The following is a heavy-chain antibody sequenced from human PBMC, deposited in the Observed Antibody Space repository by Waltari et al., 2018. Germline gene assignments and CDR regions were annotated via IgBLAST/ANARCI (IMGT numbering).Heavy chain of an antibody. CDR3: ARAPGGSLYFQH. Sequence: QVQLQQWGAGLLKPSETLSLTCAVYGGSFSDYYWSWIRQPPGKGLEWIGEINHSGSTNYTPSLKSRVTISVDTSESQFSLKLSSVTAADTAGFYCARAPGGSLYFQHWGQGTLVTVSS. CDR1: GGSFSDYY. D-gene: IGHD1-26*01. J-gene: IGHJ1*01. CDR2: INHSGST. V-gene: IGHV4-34*01.